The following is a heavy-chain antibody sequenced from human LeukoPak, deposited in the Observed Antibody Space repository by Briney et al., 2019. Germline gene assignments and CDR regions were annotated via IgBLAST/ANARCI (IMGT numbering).Heavy chain of an antibody. CDR2: ISGSGGST. J-gene: IGHJ4*02. D-gene: IGHD2-8*02. V-gene: IGHV3-23*01. CDR1: GFTFSSYA. Sequence: GGSLRLSCAASGFTFSSYAMSWVRQAPGKGLEWVSAISGSGGSTYYADSVKGRFTISRDNSKNTLYLQMNSLRTEDTALYYCAKGRLDPNLVLHYWGQGTLVTVSS. CDR3: AKGRLDPNLVLHY.